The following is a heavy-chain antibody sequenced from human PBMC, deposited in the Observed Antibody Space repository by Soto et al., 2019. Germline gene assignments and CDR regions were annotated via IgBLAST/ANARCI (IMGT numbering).Heavy chain of an antibody. CDR3: ARDPTMVRGVISEWFDP. D-gene: IGHD3-10*01. CDR1: GYTFTSYA. CDR2: INAGNGNT. V-gene: IGHV1-3*01. Sequence: ASVKVSCKASGYTFTSYATHWVRQAPGQRLEWMGWINAGNGNTKYSQKFQGRVTITRDTSASTAYMELSSLRSEDTAVYYCARDPTMVRGVISEWFDPCGQGTLVTVSS. J-gene: IGHJ5*02.